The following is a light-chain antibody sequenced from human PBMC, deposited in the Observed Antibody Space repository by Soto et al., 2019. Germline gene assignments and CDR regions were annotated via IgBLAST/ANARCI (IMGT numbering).Light chain of an antibody. Sequence: ERVMTQSPATLSVSPGERATLSCRASQSVSSHLAWYQQKPGQTPRLLIYDTSNRAPGIPARFSGSGSGTDFTLTISSLEPEDFAVYYCQQRSNWPPATFGQGTKLEIK. J-gene: IGKJ2*01. CDR1: QSVSSH. CDR2: DTS. CDR3: QQRSNWPPAT. V-gene: IGKV3-11*01.